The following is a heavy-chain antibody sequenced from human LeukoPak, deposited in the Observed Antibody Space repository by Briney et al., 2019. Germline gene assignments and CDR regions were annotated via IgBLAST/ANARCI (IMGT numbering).Heavy chain of an antibody. CDR2: IYSGGST. CDR1: GFTVSSNY. CDR3: AREGGRWLQLSYFDY. Sequence: GGSLRLSCAASGFTVSSNYMSWVRQAPGKGLEWVSVIYSGGSTYYADSVKGRFTISRDNSKNTLYFQMNSLRAEDTAVYYCAREGGRWLQLSYFDYWGQGTLVTVSS. J-gene: IGHJ4*02. D-gene: IGHD5-24*01. V-gene: IGHV3-66*02.